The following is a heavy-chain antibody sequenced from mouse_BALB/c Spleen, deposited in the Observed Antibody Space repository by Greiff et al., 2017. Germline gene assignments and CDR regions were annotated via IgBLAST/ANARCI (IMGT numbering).Heavy chain of an antibody. CDR1: GYSITSGYS. V-gene: IGHV3-1*02. CDR3: AIGRSAGYEGDY. CDR2: IHYSGST. D-gene: IGHD3-1*01. Sequence: VQLQQSGPDLVKPSQSLSLTCTVTGYSITSGYSWHWIRQFPGNKLEWMGYIHYSGSTNYNPSLKSLISITRDTSKNQFFLQLNSVTTEDTATYDCAIGRSAGYEGDYWGQGTTLTVSA. J-gene: IGHJ2*01.